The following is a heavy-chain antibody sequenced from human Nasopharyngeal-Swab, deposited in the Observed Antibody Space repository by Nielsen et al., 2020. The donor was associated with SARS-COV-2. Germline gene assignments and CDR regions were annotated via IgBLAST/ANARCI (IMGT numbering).Heavy chain of an antibody. Sequence: SETLSLTCTVSGGSISSGDYYWSWIRQPPGKGLEWIGYIYYSGSTYYNPSLKSRVTISVDTSKNQFSLKLSSVTAADTAVYYCARVVRITIFGVVTHFDYWGQGTLVTVSS. CDR1: GGSISSGDYY. CDR2: IYYSGST. D-gene: IGHD3-3*01. J-gene: IGHJ4*02. CDR3: ARVVRITIFGVVTHFDY. V-gene: IGHV4-30-4*01.